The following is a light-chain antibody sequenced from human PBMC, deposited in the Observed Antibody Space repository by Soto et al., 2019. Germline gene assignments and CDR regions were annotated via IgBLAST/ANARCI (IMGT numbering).Light chain of an antibody. CDR3: HQRSKWPPLT. J-gene: IGKJ4*01. CDR1: QSVSSY. Sequence: EIVLTQSPATLSLSPGDRATLSCRASQSVSSYLAWYQQKPGQAPRLLIYDASNRATGIPARFSGSGSGTDFTLTISSLEPEDFAVYYCHQRSKWPPLTFGGGTKVDIK. V-gene: IGKV3-11*01. CDR2: DAS.